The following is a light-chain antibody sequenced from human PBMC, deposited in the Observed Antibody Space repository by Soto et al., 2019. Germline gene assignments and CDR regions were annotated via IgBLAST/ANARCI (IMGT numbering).Light chain of an antibody. CDR3: CAYSTSSVV. J-gene: IGLJ3*02. V-gene: IGLV2-14*01. CDR2: DVS. Sequence: QSVLTQPASVSGSPGQSITISCTGTSSDVGGYSYVSWYQQHPGKAPKLMIYDVSNRPSGVSNRFSGSKSGNTASLTISGLQAEDEADYCCCAYSTSSVVFGGGTKLTVL. CDR1: SSDVGGYSY.